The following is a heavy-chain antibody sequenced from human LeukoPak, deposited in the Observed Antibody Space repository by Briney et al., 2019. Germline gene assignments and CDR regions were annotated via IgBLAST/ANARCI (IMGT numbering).Heavy chain of an antibody. J-gene: IGHJ3*02. CDR1: GYTFTSYG. CDR3: ATARYYYDSGGYYWLDAFDI. CDR2: ISAYNGNT. Sequence: GASVKVSCKASGYTFTSYGISWVRQAPGQGLEWMGWISAYNGNTNYAQKFQGRVTMTRDTSISTAYMELSRLRSDDTAVYYCATARYYYDSGGYYWLDAFDIWGQGTMVTVSS. V-gene: IGHV1-18*01. D-gene: IGHD3-22*01.